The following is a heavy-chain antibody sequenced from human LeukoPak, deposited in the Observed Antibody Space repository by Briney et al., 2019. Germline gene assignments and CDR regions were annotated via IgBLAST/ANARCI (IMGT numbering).Heavy chain of an antibody. CDR3: ARGSLPIVVLPAALDD. V-gene: IGHV1-69*05. Sequence: ASVKVSCKASGGTFSSYAISWVRQAPGQGLEWMGRIIPIFGTANYAQKFQGRVTITTDESTSAAYMELSSLRSEDTAVYYCARGSLPIVVLPAALDDWGQGTLVTVSS. D-gene: IGHD2-2*01. CDR1: GGTFSSYA. CDR2: IIPIFGTA. J-gene: IGHJ4*02.